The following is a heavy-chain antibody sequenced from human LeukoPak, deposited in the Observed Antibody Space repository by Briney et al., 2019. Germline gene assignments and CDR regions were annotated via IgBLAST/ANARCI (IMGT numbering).Heavy chain of an antibody. CDR3: ARRGGNGLDY. CDR1: GGSISSSSYY. Sequence: SETLSLTCTVSGGSISSSSYYWGWVRQPPGKGLEWLGSIYYSGSTYYNPSFKSRVTISVDTSKNQFSLKLSSVTAADTAVYYCARRGGNGLDYWGQGTLVTVSS. CDR2: IYYSGST. V-gene: IGHV4-39*01. J-gene: IGHJ4*02. D-gene: IGHD4-23*01.